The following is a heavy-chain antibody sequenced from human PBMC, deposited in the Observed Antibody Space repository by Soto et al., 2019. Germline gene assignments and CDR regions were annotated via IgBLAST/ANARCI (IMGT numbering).Heavy chain of an antibody. CDR1: GFIFSSYE. CDR3: AREWSVANPGY. D-gene: IGHD5-12*01. CDR2: ISSSGSPI. Sequence: GGSLRLSCAASGFIFSSYEMNWVRQAPGKGLEWVSYISSSGSPIYYADSVKGRFTISRDNSKNTLYLQMNSLRPEDTAVHYCAREWSVANPGYWGQGTQVTVSS. J-gene: IGHJ4*02. V-gene: IGHV3-48*03.